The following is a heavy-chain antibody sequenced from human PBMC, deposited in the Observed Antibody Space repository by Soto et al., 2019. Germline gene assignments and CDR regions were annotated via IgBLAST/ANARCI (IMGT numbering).Heavy chain of an antibody. V-gene: IGHV3-23*01. Sequence: EVQLLESGGGLVQPGGSLRLSCAASGFTFSAYAMSWVRQAPGKGLEWVSAISGTSPSTYYADSVQGRFSISTDSSRKPLFLQMNTRGAEDTAVYFCATRIFGVEYWGQGTLVTVPS. CDR1: GFTFSAYA. D-gene: IGHD3-3*01. CDR3: ATRIFGVEY. J-gene: IGHJ4*02. CDR2: ISGTSPST.